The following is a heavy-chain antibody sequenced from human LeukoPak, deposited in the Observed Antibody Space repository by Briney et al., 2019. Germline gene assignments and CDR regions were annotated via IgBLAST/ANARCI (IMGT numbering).Heavy chain of an antibody. CDR2: IYYSGST. D-gene: IGHD1-1*01. V-gene: IGHV4-39*07. J-gene: IGHJ5*02. CDR1: GGSISSSSYY. Sequence: SETLSLTCTVSGGSISSSSYYWGWIRQPPGKGLEWIGSIYYSGSTYYNPSLKSRVTISVDTSKNQFSLKLSSVTAADTAVYYCARDPSLNGWFDPWGQGTLVTVSS. CDR3: ARDPSLNGWFDP.